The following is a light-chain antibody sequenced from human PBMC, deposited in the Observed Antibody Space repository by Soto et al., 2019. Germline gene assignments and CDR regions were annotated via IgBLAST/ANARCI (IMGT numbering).Light chain of an antibody. J-gene: IGKJ2*01. CDR3: QQYHSYPYT. CDR1: QSINTW. CDR2: DVS. Sequence: DVQMTQSPSSLSASVGDRITITCQASQSINTWLAWYQHKPGKAPKFLIYDVSTLASGVPSRFSGSGSGIEFTLTISSLQPDDFATYHCQQYHSYPYTFGQGTKLEIK. V-gene: IGKV1-5*01.